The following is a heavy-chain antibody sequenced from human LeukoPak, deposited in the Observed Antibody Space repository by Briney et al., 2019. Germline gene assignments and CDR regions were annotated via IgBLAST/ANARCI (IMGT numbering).Heavy chain of an antibody. Sequence: GGSLRLSCATSGFTFSSYSMNWVRQAPGKGLEWISYIISSSSVVYYADSVKGRFTISRDNAKSSLYLQMNSLRAEDTAVYDCAWPRPGSDTRPYYFGFWGQGTLVTVSS. CDR1: GFTFSSYS. V-gene: IGHV3-48*01. D-gene: IGHD3-10*01. J-gene: IGHJ4*02. CDR3: AWPRPGSDTRPYYFGF. CDR2: IISSSSVV.